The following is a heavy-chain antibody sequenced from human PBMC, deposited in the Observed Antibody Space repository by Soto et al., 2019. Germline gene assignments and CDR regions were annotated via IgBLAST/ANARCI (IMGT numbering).Heavy chain of an antibody. V-gene: IGHV4-59*08. CDR3: ARRYGGNLDY. D-gene: IGHD1-26*01. Sequence: QVQLQESGPGLVKPSETLSLTCTVSGGSISSYYWRWIRPPPGKGLEWIGYIYYSGSTNYNPSLKSRVTISVDTSKNQFSLKLSSVTAADTAVYYCARRYGGNLDYWGQGTLVTVSS. CDR1: GGSISSYY. CDR2: IYYSGST. J-gene: IGHJ4*02.